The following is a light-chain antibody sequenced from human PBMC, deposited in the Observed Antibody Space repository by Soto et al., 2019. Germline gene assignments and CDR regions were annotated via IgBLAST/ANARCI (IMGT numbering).Light chain of an antibody. CDR3: QQYSISST. V-gene: IGKV3-20*01. CDR1: QRVSSSS. J-gene: IGKJ1*01. CDR2: GVS. Sequence: EVVLTQYPATLSMSPGERATLSCRASQRVSSSSLAWYQHKPGQSPRLLIFGVSSRATDIPDRFSGSGSGTDFTLTINRLEPEDFAVYFCQQYSISSTFGQGTKADIK.